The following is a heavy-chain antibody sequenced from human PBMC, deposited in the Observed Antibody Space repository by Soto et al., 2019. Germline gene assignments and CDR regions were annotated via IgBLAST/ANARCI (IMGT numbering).Heavy chain of an antibody. CDR3: AKTTDGWFSAFEI. CDR2: ISCDGSNK. V-gene: IGHV3-30*18. J-gene: IGHJ3*02. D-gene: IGHD6-19*01. CDR1: GFTFSSYG. Sequence: GGSLRLSCAASGFTFSSYGMHWVRQAPGKGLEWVAVISCDGSNKYYADSVKGRFTIPRDNSKNTLYLQMNSLRAEDTAVYYCAKTTDGWFSAFEIWGQGTVVTVS.